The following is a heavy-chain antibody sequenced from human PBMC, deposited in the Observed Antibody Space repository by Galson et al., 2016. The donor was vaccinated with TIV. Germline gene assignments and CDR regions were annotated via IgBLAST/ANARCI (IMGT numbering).Heavy chain of an antibody. Sequence: SVKVSCKVSRYTLIDIAMHWVRQAPGKGLEWMGGFDPEAGGIIYAQKFQGRVTMTEGTSTDTAYMELSNLRSDDTAVYYCATVAWFPGLSLDSWGQGTLVTVSS. CDR2: FDPEAGGI. D-gene: IGHD3-22*01. CDR3: ATVAWFPGLSLDS. V-gene: IGHV1-24*01. J-gene: IGHJ4*02. CDR1: RYTLIDIA.